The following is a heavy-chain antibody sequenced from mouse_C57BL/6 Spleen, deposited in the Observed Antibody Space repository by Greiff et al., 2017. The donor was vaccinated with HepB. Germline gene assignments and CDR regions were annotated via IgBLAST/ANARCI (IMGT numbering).Heavy chain of an antibody. Sequence: QVQLQQSGAELVKPGASVKLSCKASGYTFTSYWMHWVKQRPGQGLEWIGMIHPNSGSTNYNEKFKSKATLTVDKSSSTAYMQLSSLTSEASAFYYCAGWLAAPATGYFDYWGQGTTLTVSS. D-gene: IGHD3-1*01. CDR2: IHPNSGST. CDR3: AGWLAAPATGYFDY. J-gene: IGHJ2*01. V-gene: IGHV1-64*01. CDR1: GYTFTSYW.